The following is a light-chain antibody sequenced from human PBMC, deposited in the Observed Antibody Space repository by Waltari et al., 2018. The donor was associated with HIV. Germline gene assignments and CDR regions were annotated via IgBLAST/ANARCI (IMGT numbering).Light chain of an antibody. V-gene: IGLV1-47*01. CDR2: RSN. Sequence: QSVLTQPLSASGTPGQRVTISCSGSSSNIGSNYVYWYQQLPGTAPKLLIYRSNQRPSGVPGRFSGSKSGTSASLAISGLRSEDEADYYCAAWDDSLSGHVVFGGGTKLTVL. J-gene: IGLJ2*01. CDR1: SSNIGSNY. CDR3: AAWDDSLSGHVV.